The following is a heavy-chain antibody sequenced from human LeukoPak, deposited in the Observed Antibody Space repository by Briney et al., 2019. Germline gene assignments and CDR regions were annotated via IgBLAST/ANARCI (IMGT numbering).Heavy chain of an antibody. CDR2: ISAYNGNT. Sequence: ASVKVSCKASGYTFTSYGISWVRQAPGQGLEWMGWISAYNGNTNYAQKLQGRVTMTTDTSTSTAYMELRSLRSDDTAVYYCARGPSSFGYGLYCFDYWGQGTLVTVSS. CDR1: GYTFTSYG. D-gene: IGHD5-18*01. J-gene: IGHJ4*02. V-gene: IGHV1-18*01. CDR3: ARGPSSFGYGLYCFDY.